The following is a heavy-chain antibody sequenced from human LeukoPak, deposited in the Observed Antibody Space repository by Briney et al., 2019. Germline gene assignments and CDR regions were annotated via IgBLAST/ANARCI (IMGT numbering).Heavy chain of an antibody. CDR1: GFTVSSNY. D-gene: IGHD7-27*01. Sequence: GGSLRLSCAASGFTVSSNYMGWVRQAPGKGLEWVSVIYSGGSTYYADSVKGRFTIFRDNSKNTLYLQMSSLRAEDTALYYCARLWGSIWAFDIWGQGTMVTVSS. CDR2: IYSGGST. V-gene: IGHV3-66*04. CDR3: ARLWGSIWAFDI. J-gene: IGHJ3*02.